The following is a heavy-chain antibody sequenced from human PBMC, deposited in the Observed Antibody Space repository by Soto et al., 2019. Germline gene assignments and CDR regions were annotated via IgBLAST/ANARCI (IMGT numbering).Heavy chain of an antibody. CDR2: INISSSTI. CDR1: GFTFSYYS. Sequence: GESLKISCAASGFTFSYYSMNWVRQAPGKGLEWVSYINISSSTIYYADSVRGRFTMYRDNAKNSLFLQMNSLRDEDTAIYYCARDFDFAFDYWGQGTLVTVSS. V-gene: IGHV3-48*02. J-gene: IGHJ4*02. CDR3: ARDFDFAFDY.